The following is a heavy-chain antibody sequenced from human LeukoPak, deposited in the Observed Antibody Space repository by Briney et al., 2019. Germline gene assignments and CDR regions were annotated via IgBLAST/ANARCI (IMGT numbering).Heavy chain of an antibody. CDR2: IIPILGIA. CDR3: AKNYYDSSGYPYYFDY. D-gene: IGHD3-22*01. CDR1: GGTFSSYA. V-gene: IGHV1-69*04. J-gene: IGHJ4*02. Sequence: SVTVSCKASGGTFSSYAISWVRQAPGQGLEWMGRIIPILGIANYAQKFQGRVTITADKSTSTAYMELSSLRSEDTAVYYCAKNYYDSSGYPYYFDYWGQGTLVTVSS.